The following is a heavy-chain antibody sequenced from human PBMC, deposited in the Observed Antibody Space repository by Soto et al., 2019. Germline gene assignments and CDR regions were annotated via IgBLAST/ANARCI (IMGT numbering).Heavy chain of an antibody. CDR1: GFTFSTYW. CDR3: ARDRWGGGRDMDV. V-gene: IGHV3-74*01. Sequence: EVQLVESGGGLVQPGGSLRLSCAASGFTFSTYWIHWVRQAPGKGLVWVSRINSDGSSTNYADSVKGRFTISGDNAKNTLFLQMSSLRAEDTAVYYCARDRWGGGRDMDVWGQGTTVTVSS. CDR2: INSDGSST. D-gene: IGHD3-10*01. J-gene: IGHJ6*02.